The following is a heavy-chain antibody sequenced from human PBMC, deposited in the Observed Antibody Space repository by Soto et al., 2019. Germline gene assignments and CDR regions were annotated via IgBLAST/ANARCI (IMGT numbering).Heavy chain of an antibody. V-gene: IGHV1-3*01. D-gene: IGHD2-15*01. J-gene: IGHJ4*02. CDR1: GYTFTCYA. CDR2: INAGNGNT. Sequence: ASVKVSCKASGYTFTCYAMHWVGPAPGQRVEWMGWINAGNGNTKYSQKFQGRVTITRDTSASTAYMELSSLRSEDTAVYYCARVPGQRAAKGGFDYWGQGTLVTVSS. CDR3: ARVPGQRAAKGGFDY.